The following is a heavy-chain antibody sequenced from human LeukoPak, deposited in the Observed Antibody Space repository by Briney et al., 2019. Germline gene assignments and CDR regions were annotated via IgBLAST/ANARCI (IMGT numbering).Heavy chain of an antibody. Sequence: GGSLRLSCAASGFTFSNYYMSWIRQDPGKGLEWLSYISSSGSTIYYADSVKGRFTISRDNSKNTLYLQMNSLRAEDTAVYYCAKVRVGTAHFDYWGQGTLVTVSS. J-gene: IGHJ4*02. CDR2: ISSSGSTI. V-gene: IGHV3-11*04. D-gene: IGHD2-15*01. CDR3: AKVRVGTAHFDY. CDR1: GFTFSNYY.